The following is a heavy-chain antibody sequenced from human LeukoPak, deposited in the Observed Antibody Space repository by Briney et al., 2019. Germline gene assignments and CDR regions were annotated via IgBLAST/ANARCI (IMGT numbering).Heavy chain of an antibody. D-gene: IGHD3-10*01. V-gene: IGHV1-2*02. Sequence: GASVKVSCKASVYTFTGYYMHWVRQAPGQGLEWMGWINPNSGGTNYAQKLQGRVTMTRDTSISTAYMELSRLRSDDTAVYYCARELWFGESPSLDYWGQGTLVTVSS. CDR3: ARELWFGESPSLDY. J-gene: IGHJ4*02. CDR1: VYTFTGYY. CDR2: INPNSGGT.